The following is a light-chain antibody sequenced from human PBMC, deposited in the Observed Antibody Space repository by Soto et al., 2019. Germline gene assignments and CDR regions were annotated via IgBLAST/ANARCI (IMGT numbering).Light chain of an antibody. CDR1: QGIGSN. CDR2: DAS. CDR3: QQFSFLPVS. Sequence: AIPLTQSPSSLSASVGDRVTITCRASQGIGSNLAWYHQKPGKPPKLLIYDASSLESGVPSRFSGSGFGTDFTLTISSLQPEDFATYYCQQFSFLPVSFGGGNRVEI. J-gene: IGKJ4*01. V-gene: IGKV1-13*02.